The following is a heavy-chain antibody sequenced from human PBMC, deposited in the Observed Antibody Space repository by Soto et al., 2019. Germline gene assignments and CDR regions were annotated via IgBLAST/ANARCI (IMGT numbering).Heavy chain of an antibody. CDR1: GYSFTSYC. CDR2: IDPSDSYT. D-gene: IGHD3-10*01. Sequence: PGESLKISCKGSGYSFTSYCISWVRQLPGKGLEWTGRIDPSDSYTNYSPSFQGHVTISADKSISTAYLQWSSLKASDTAMYDCARRGGYYYGSGFYYGMDVWGQGTTVTVSS. CDR3: ARRGGYYYGSGFYYGMDV. J-gene: IGHJ6*02. V-gene: IGHV5-10-1*01.